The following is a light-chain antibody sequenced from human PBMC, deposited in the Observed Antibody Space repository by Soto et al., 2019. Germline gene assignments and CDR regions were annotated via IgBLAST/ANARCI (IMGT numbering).Light chain of an antibody. J-gene: IGKJ1*01. CDR3: QQYNSYSWT. CDR1: QSISNW. Sequence: DVQMSQTQYTVSACIGDRGTITFRVSQSISNWLAWDQKNPGKAPKVLIYDASSLESGVSLRFSGSGSGTEFTLTISSLQPDDFATYYCQQYNSYSWTLGQRSIV. CDR2: DAS. V-gene: IGKV1-5*01.